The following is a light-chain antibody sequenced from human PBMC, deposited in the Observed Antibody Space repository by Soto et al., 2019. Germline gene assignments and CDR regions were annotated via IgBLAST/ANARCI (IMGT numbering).Light chain of an antibody. J-gene: IGKJ4*01. Sequence: EIVLTQSPGTLSLSPGERATLSCRASQSVSYYLAWYQQKPGQAPRLLIYDASSRATGIPDRFSGSGSGTDFTLTISRLEPEDFAVYYCQQYGSSPLTFGGGTKVDIK. CDR3: QQYGSSPLT. CDR1: QSVSYY. V-gene: IGKV3-20*01. CDR2: DAS.